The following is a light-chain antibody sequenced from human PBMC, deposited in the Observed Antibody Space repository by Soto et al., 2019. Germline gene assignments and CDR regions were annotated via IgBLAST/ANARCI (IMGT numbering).Light chain of an antibody. CDR3: QQYNNWPPGIT. CDR2: GAS. Sequence: EIVMTQSPATLSVSPGERATLSCRASQSVSSNLAWYQQKPGQAPRLLIYGASTRATGIPARFSGSESGTEFTLPISSLQSEDFAVYYCQQYNNWPPGITFGQGTRLAIK. V-gene: IGKV3-15*01. J-gene: IGKJ5*01. CDR1: QSVSSN.